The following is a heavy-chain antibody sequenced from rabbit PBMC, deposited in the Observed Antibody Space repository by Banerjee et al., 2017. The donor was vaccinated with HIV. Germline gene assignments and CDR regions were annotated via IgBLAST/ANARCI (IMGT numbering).Heavy chain of an antibody. Sequence: QEQLKETGGDLVKPGASLTLTCTASGFSFSSGYDMCWVRQAPGKGLEWIASMYADSSGSTYYASWAKGRFTISKTSSTTVTLQMTSLTAADTTTYFCARDAGYAGSDLWGQGTLVT. CDR1: GFSFSSGYD. V-gene: IGHV1S45*01. CDR2: MYADSSGST. J-gene: IGHJ4*01. D-gene: IGHD4-2*01. CDR3: ARDAGYAGSDL.